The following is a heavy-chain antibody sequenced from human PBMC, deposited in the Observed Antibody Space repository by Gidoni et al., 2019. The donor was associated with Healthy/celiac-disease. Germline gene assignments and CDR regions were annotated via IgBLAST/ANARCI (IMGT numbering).Heavy chain of an antibody. CDR1: GGSISRGGYY. CDR3: ARDRVDIVTGYYQNWFDP. Sequence: QVQLQESGPGLVKPSQTLSITCTVSGGSISRGGYYWSWSRQHPGKGLEWLGYSYYRGSTYDNPSLKSRVTISVDTSKNQFSLKLSSVTAAGTDVYDCARDRVDIVTGYYQNWFDPWGQGTLVTVSS. CDR2: SYYRGST. D-gene: IGHD3-9*01. V-gene: IGHV4-31*03. J-gene: IGHJ5*02.